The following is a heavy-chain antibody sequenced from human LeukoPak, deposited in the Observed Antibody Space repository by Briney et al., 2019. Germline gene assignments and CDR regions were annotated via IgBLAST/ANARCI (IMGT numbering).Heavy chain of an antibody. Sequence: SVKVSCKASGGTFSSYAISWVRQAPAQGLEWMGGIIPIFGTANYAQKFQGRVTITTDESTSTAYMELSSLRSEDTAVYYCARGWADIVVVPAAIVGYFQHWGQGTLVTVSS. V-gene: IGHV1-69*05. J-gene: IGHJ1*01. CDR2: IIPIFGTA. D-gene: IGHD2-2*01. CDR3: ARGWADIVVVPAAIVGYFQH. CDR1: GGTFSSYA.